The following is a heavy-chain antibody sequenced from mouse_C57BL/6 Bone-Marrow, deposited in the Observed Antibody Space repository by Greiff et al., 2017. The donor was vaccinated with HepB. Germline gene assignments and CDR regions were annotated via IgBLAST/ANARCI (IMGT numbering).Heavy chain of an antibody. D-gene: IGHD2-4*01. CDR1: GYTFTDYE. V-gene: IGHV1-15*01. CDR3: TRDYDEGDFDY. Sequence: VQLQQSGAELVRPGASVTLSCKASGYTFTDYEMHWVKQTPVHGLEWIGAIDPETGGTAYNQKFKGKAILTADKSSSTAYMELRSLTSEDSAVYYCTRDYDEGDFDYWGQGTTLTVSS. CDR2: IDPETGGT. J-gene: IGHJ2*01.